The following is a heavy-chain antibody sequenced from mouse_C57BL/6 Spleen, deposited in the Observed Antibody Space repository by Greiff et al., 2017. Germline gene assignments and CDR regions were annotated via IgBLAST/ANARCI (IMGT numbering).Heavy chain of an antibody. CDR1: GFTFSSYT. CDR2: ISGGGGNT. Sequence: EVQGVESGGGLVKPGGSLKLSCAASGFTFSSYTMPWVRQTPVKRLEWVGTISGGGGNTYYPDSVKGRFTISRDNAKNTLYLQMSSLRSEDTALYYCAIPYYYGSSSRYFDVWGTGTTVTVAS. V-gene: IGHV5-9*01. J-gene: IGHJ1*03. D-gene: IGHD1-1*01. CDR3: AIPYYYGSSSRYFDV.